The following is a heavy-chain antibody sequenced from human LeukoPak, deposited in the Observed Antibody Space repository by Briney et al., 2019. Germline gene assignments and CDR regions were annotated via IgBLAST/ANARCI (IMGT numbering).Heavy chain of an antibody. Sequence: PGGSLRLSCVASGFTFSSYAMSWVRQAPGKGLEWVSAISGSGGSTYYADSVKGRFTISRDNSKNTLYLQMNGLRAEDTAIYYCAKRNYDFWSGYYRRAENHFDYWGQGTLVTVSS. V-gene: IGHV3-23*01. J-gene: IGHJ4*02. CDR2: ISGSGGST. D-gene: IGHD3-3*01. CDR3: AKRNYDFWSGYYRRAENHFDY. CDR1: GFTFSSYA.